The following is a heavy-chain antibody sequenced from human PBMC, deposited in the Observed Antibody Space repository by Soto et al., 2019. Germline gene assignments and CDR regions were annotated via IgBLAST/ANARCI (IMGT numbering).Heavy chain of an antibody. Sequence: QVQLVQSGAEVKKPGSSVKVSCKASGGTFSSYAISWVRQAPGQGLEWMGGIIPIFGKANYAQKFQGRVTITGDEATSTAYRELSSLISEETAGYYCARSRYLRYFDDYWGQGTLVTVSS. CDR2: IIPIFGKA. V-gene: IGHV1-69*12. CDR1: GGTFSSYA. CDR3: ARSRYLRYFDDY. J-gene: IGHJ4*02. D-gene: IGHD3-9*01.